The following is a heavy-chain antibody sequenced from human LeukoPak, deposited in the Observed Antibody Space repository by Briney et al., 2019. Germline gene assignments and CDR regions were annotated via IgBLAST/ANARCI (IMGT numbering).Heavy chain of an antibody. D-gene: IGHD6-13*01. V-gene: IGHV3-48*01. J-gene: IGHJ1*01. CDR2: ISRSSTTI. Sequence: GGSLRLSCAASGFTFSDYSMNWVRQAPGKGLEWVSYISRSSTTIYYADSVKGRFTISRDNAKNSLYLQMNSLRAEDTAVYYCAKDQAAARPEYFQHWGQGTLVTVSS. CDR3: AKDQAAARPEYFQH. CDR1: GFTFSDYS.